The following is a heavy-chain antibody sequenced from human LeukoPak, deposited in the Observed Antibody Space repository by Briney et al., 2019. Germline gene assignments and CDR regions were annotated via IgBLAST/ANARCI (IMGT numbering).Heavy chain of an antibody. D-gene: IGHD6-19*01. CDR1: GGSISSSNW. V-gene: IGHV4-4*02. J-gene: IGHJ4*02. CDR3: ASADSSGWYYFDY. Sequence: SETLSLTCAVSGGSISSSNWWSWVRQPPGKGLEWIGEIYHSGSTNYNPSLKSRVTISVDKSKNQFSLKLSSVTAADTAVYYCASADSSGWYYFDYWGQGTLVTVSS. CDR2: IYHSGST.